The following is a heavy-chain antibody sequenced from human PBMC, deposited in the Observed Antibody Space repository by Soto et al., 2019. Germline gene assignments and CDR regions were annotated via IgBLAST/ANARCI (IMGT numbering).Heavy chain of an antibody. V-gene: IGHV3-30-3*01. Sequence: QVQLVESGGGVVQPGRSLRLSCAASGFTFSSYAMHWVRQAPGKGLEWVAVISYDGSNKYYADSVKGRFTISRDNSKNTLYLQMNSLRAEDTAVYYCARWGARGYYYGMDVWGQGTTVTVSS. CDR1: GFTFSSYA. J-gene: IGHJ6*02. CDR2: ISYDGSNK. D-gene: IGHD3-10*01. CDR3: ARWGARGYYYGMDV.